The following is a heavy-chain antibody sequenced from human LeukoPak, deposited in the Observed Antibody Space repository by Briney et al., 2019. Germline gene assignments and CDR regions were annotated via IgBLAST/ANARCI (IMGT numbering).Heavy chain of an antibody. V-gene: IGHV3-48*03. CDR3: ARGGGPSSFGSELGY. Sequence: PGGSLRLSCAASGFTFSSYEMNWVRPAPGKGLEWVSYISSSGSTIYYADSVKGRFTISRDNAKNSLYLQMNSLRAEDTAVYYCARGGGPSSFGSELGYWGQGTLVTVSS. J-gene: IGHJ4*02. CDR2: ISSSGSTI. D-gene: IGHD6-6*01. CDR1: GFTFSSYE.